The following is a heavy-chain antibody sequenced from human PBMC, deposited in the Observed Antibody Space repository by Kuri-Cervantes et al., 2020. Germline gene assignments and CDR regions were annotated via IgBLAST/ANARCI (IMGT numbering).Heavy chain of an antibody. CDR3: ARKPGYSSSWYYVQRN. Sequence: GSLRLSCTVSDYSISSNYYWGWIRQPPGKGLEWIGSIYHSGSTYYNPSLESRVTISVDTSKNQFSLKLSSVTAADTAVYYCARKPGYSSSWYYVQRNWGQGTLVTVSS. D-gene: IGHD6-13*01. CDR1: DYSISSNYY. J-gene: IGHJ4*01. CDR2: IYHSGST. V-gene: IGHV4-38-2*02.